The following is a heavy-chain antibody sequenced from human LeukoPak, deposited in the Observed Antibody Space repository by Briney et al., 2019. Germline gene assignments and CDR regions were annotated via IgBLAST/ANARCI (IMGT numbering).Heavy chain of an antibody. Sequence: GASVKVSCKVSGYTLTELSMHWVRQAPGKGLEWMGGFDPEDGETIYAQKFQGRVTMTEDTSTDTAYMELSSLRSEDTAVYYCATVGTVTSSFDYWGQGTLVTVSS. CDR3: ATVGTVTSSFDY. V-gene: IGHV1-24*01. CDR2: FDPEDGET. J-gene: IGHJ4*02. D-gene: IGHD4-17*01. CDR1: GYTLTELS.